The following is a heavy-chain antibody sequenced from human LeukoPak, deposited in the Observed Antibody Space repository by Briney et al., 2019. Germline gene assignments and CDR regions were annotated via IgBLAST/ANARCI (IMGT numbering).Heavy chain of an antibody. J-gene: IGHJ4*02. CDR2: IYYSGST. D-gene: IGHD2-15*01. CDR3: AREYCSGGSCYSVFDY. Sequence: SETLSLTCTVSGGSIGSYYWSWIRQPPGKGLEWIGYIYYSGSTNYNPSLKSRVTISVDTSKNQFSLKLSSVTAADTAVYYCAREYCSGGSCYSVFDYWGQGTLVTVSS. V-gene: IGHV4-59*01. CDR1: GGSIGSYY.